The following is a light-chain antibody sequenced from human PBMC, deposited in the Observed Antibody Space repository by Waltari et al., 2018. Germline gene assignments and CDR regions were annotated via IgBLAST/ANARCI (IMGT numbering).Light chain of an antibody. CDR3: SMYMGSGVWV. V-gene: IGLV8-61*01. J-gene: IGLJ3*02. CDR1: SGSVSSTSY. CDR2: KGI. Sequence: QTVVTEEPSLSVSLGGTVPLTCALSSGSVSSTSYHIWYQQSPGQPLRTLADKGIGRLSGVRDRCSGSIRGNTAALTITGAQADDEADYYCSMYMGSGVWVFGGGTKLTVL.